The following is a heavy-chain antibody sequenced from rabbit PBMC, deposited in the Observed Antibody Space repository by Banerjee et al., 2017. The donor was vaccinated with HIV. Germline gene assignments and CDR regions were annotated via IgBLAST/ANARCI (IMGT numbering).Heavy chain of an antibody. V-gene: IGHV1S7*01. J-gene: IGHJ3*01. CDR2: IYAGKGST. Sequence: QLKETGGGLVQPGGSLTLSCKASGFDFSSYYMSWVRPAPGKGLEWIGIIYAGKGSTAYASWVNSRFTISSDNAQNTVDLQMNSLPAADTATYFCARDARYYSSGWGGLDLWGPGTLVTVS. CDR3: ARDARYYSSGWGGLDL. D-gene: IGHD4-1*01. CDR1: GFDFSSYY.